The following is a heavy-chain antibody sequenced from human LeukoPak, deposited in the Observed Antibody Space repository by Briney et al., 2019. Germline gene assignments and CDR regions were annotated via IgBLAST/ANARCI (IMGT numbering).Heavy chain of an antibody. CDR1: GGSFSGYY. Sequence: SETLSLTCAVYGGSFSGYYWSWIRQPPGKGLEWIGEINHSGSTNYNPSLKSRVTISVDTSKNQFSLKLSSVTAADTAVYYCAGEKLRGSWYRMFDYWGQGTLVTVSS. J-gene: IGHJ4*02. CDR2: INHSGST. D-gene: IGHD6-13*01. CDR3: AGEKLRGSWYRMFDY. V-gene: IGHV4-34*01.